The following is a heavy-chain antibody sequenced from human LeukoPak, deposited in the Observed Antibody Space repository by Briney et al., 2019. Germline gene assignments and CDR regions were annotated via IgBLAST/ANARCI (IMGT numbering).Heavy chain of an antibody. V-gene: IGHV4-34*01. CDR2: INHSGST. J-gene: IGHJ3*02. Sequence: SETLSLTCAVCGGFFSGYYWSWIRQPPGKGVEWIGEINHSGSTNYNPSLKSRVTISVDTSKNQFSLKLSSVTAADTAVYYCARKAHYTVVTAFDIWGQGTMVTVSS. D-gene: IGHD3-22*01. CDR3: ARKAHYTVVTAFDI. CDR1: GGFFSGYY.